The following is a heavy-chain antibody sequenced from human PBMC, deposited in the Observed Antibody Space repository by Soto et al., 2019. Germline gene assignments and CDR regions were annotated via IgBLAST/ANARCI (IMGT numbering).Heavy chain of an antibody. Sequence: EVQLVESGGGLVQPGRSLRLSCAASGFTFDDYAMHWVRQAPGKGLEWVSGISWNSGSIGYADSVKGRFTISRDNAKNSLYLQMNSLRAEDTALYYCAKGEGATGYFDYWGQGTLVTVFS. D-gene: IGHD1-26*01. CDR3: AKGEGATGYFDY. CDR2: ISWNSGSI. CDR1: GFTFDDYA. J-gene: IGHJ4*02. V-gene: IGHV3-9*01.